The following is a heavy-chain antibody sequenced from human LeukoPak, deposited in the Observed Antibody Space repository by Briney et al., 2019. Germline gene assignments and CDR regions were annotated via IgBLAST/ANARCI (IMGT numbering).Heavy chain of an antibody. Sequence: RGSLRLSCAASGFTFSSYEMNWVRQAPGKGLEWVSYLSTSGSTIYYADSVKGRFTISRDNAKNSLYLQMNSLRAEDTAVYYCARDHGRWYFDLWGRGTLVTVSS. D-gene: IGHD3/OR15-3a*01. CDR1: GFTFSSYE. CDR2: LSTSGSTI. CDR3: ARDHGRWYFDL. J-gene: IGHJ2*01. V-gene: IGHV3-48*03.